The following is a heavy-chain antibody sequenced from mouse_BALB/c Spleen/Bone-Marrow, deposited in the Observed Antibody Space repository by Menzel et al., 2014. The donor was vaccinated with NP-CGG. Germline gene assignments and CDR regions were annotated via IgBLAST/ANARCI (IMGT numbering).Heavy chain of an antibody. CDR3: ARGAYGLFDY. D-gene: IGHD6-5*01. V-gene: IGHV1-47*01. CDR2: FHPYDDDT. CDR1: GYPFTTYP. Sequence: VMLVESGAELVKPGASVKMSCKAFGYPFTTYPIEWMRQNHGKNLEWIGNFHPYDDDTKYNEQFKGKAKLTVDKSSTTVSLELSRLTSDDSAVYYCARGAYGLFDYWGQGTTLTVSS. J-gene: IGHJ2*01.